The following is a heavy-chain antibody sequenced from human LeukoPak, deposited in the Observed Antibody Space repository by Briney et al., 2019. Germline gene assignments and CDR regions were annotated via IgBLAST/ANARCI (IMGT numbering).Heavy chain of an antibody. V-gene: IGHV4-61*02. CDR2: IYTSGST. Sequence: PSETLSLTCTVSGGSISSGSYYWSWIRQPAGKGLEWIGRIYTSGSTNYNPSFKSRVTISVDTSKNQFSLKLSSVTAADTAVYYCARRSHRFRAAAPWFDPWGQGTLVTVSS. D-gene: IGHD6-13*01. CDR1: GGSISSGSYY. CDR3: ARRSHRFRAAAPWFDP. J-gene: IGHJ5*02.